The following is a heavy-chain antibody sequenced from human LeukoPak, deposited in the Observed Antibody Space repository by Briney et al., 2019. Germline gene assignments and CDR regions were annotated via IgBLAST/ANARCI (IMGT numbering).Heavy chain of an antibody. CDR2: IRYDGSNK. V-gene: IGHV3-30*02. D-gene: IGHD2-2*01. Sequence: GGSLRLSCAASGFTFSSYGMHWVRQAPGKGLEWVAFIRYDGSNKYYADSVKGRFTISRDNSKNTLYLQMNSLRAEDTAVYYCAKARELVPAASGKYYFDYWGQGTQVTVSS. CDR3: AKARELVPAASGKYYFDY. J-gene: IGHJ4*02. CDR1: GFTFSSYG.